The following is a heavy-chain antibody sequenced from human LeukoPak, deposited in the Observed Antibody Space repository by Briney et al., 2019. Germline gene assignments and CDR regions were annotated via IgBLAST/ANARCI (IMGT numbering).Heavy chain of an antibody. J-gene: IGHJ4*02. CDR2: ISGSGGST. CDR1: GFTFSSYS. Sequence: GGSLRLSCAASGFTFSSYSMSWVRQAPGKGLEWVSAISGSGGSTYYADSVKGRFTISRDNSKNTLYLQMNSLRAEDTAVYYCAKDPDYGSGSYSDWGQGTLVTVSS. D-gene: IGHD3-10*01. CDR3: AKDPDYGSGSYSD. V-gene: IGHV3-23*01.